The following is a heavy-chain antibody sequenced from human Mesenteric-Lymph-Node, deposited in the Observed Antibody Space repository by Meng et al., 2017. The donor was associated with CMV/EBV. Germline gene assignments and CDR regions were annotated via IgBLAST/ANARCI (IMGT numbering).Heavy chain of an antibody. CDR3: AKSRSSTPGIVDD. CDR2: IYGTGIT. V-gene: IGHV4-61*08. J-gene: IGHJ4*02. CDR1: GVSVTSGAYH. D-gene: IGHD2/OR15-2a*01. Sequence: QVWLQESGPVLVKPSQPLSLTCMVSGVSVTSGAYHWSWIRQSPGKGLEWIGYIYGTGITIYNPSLKSRVTILLETSKNQFSLKLNSVTTADTAVYYCAKSRSSTPGIVDDWGQGTLVTVSS.